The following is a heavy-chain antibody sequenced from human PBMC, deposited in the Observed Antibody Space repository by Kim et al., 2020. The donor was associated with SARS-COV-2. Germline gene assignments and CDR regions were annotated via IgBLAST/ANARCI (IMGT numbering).Heavy chain of an antibody. CDR1: GFTFSSYW. D-gene: IGHD6-13*01. J-gene: IGHJ6*02. Sequence: GGSLRLSCAASGFTFSSYWMSWVRQAPGKGLEWVANIKQDGSEKYYVDSVKGRFTISRDNAKNSLYLQMNSLRAEDTAVYYCARDGPGYSSSWFYPHYYYYGMDVWGQGTTVTVSS. CDR2: IKQDGSEK. V-gene: IGHV3-7*01. CDR3: ARDGPGYSSSWFYPHYYYYGMDV.